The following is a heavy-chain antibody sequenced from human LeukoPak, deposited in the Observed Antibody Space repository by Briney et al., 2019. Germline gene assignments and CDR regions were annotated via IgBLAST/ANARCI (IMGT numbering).Heavy chain of an antibody. CDR1: GFTFSSYE. CDR3: ARVRDGPGGSYYFDY. CDR2: ISSSGSTI. V-gene: IGHV3-48*03. J-gene: IGHJ4*02. D-gene: IGHD2-15*01. Sequence: GGSLRLSCAASGFTFSSYEMNWVCQAPGKGLEWVSYISSSGSTIYYADSVKGRFTISRDNAKNSLYLQMNSLRAEDTAVYYCARVRDGPGGSYYFDYWGQGTLVTVSS.